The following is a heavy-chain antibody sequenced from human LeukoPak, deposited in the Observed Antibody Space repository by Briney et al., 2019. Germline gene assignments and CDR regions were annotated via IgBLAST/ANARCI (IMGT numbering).Heavy chain of an antibody. J-gene: IGHJ2*01. CDR2: IKEDGGEK. Sequence: GGSLRLSCAASGFNFSRYWMSWVRQAPGKGLECAANIKEDGGEKYYVDSVKGRFTISRDNAKNSLYLQMNSLRAEDTAVYYCARLGYPWYFDLWGRGTLVTVSS. D-gene: IGHD5-18*01. CDR3: ARLGYPWYFDL. CDR1: GFNFSRYW. V-gene: IGHV3-7*01.